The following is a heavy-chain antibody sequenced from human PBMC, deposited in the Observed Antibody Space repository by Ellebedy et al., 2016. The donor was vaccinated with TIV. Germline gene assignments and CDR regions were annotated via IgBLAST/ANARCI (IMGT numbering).Heavy chain of an antibody. CDR2: INAGNGDT. D-gene: IGHD1-1*01. CDR1: GYTFTSYA. V-gene: IGHV1-3*01. J-gene: IGHJ4*02. Sequence: AASVKVSCKASGYTFTSYAIHWVRQAPGQRLEWMGWINAGNGDTKYSQSFQGRVTMTRNTSISTAYMELTSLRSEDTAVYLCARRQLYMSDYWGQGTLVTVSS. CDR3: ARRQLYMSDY.